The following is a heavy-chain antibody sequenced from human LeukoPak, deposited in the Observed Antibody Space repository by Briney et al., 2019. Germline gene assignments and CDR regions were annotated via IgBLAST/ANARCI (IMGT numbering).Heavy chain of an antibody. J-gene: IGHJ4*02. V-gene: IGHV1-69*06. CDR1: GGTFSSYA. CDR3: ARAAGWNYGVYGY. D-gene: IGHD1-7*01. CDR2: IIPIFGTA. Sequence: ASVKVSCKASGGTFSSYAISWVRQAPGQGLEWMGGIIPIFGTANYAQKFQGRVTITADKSTSTAYMELSSLRSEDTAVYYCARAAGWNYGVYGYWGQGTLVTVSS.